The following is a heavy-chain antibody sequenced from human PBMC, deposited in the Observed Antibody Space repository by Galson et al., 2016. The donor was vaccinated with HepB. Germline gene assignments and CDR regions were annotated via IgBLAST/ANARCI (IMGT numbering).Heavy chain of an antibody. V-gene: IGHV3-48*04. D-gene: IGHD2-21*01. J-gene: IGHJ2*01. CDR3: AASVVLAGRSYWYFDL. CDR1: GFNFDSHS. CDR2: ISSRSSTI. Sequence: SLRLSCAASGFNFDSHSINWVRQAPGKGLEWISQISSRSSTIYYADPVEGRFTISRDNAKHSLFLQMNSLRVEDTAVYFCAASVVLAGRSYWYFDLWGRGTLVTVSS.